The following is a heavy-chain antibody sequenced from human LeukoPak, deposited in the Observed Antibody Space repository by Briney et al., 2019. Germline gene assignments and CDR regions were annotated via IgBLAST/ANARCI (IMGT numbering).Heavy chain of an antibody. V-gene: IGHV3-7*01. D-gene: IGHD3-9*01. Sequence: GGSLRLSCAASGFTFSSYWMSWFRKAPGKGLEGWANIKKNEIEKYYVDSVKGRFTISRDNAKNSLYLQMNSLRAEDTAVYYCARDWAKLRYFDWFKTDAFGIWGQGTMVTVSS. J-gene: IGHJ3*02. CDR3: ARDWAKLRYFDWFKTDAFGI. CDR2: IKKNEIEK. CDR1: GFTFSSYW.